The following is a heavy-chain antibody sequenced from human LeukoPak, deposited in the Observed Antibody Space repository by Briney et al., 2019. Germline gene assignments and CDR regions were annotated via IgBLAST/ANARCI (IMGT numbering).Heavy chain of an antibody. J-gene: IGHJ5*02. CDR1: GFTFSSYS. CDR2: ISSSSTI. Sequence: GGSLRLSCAASGFTFSSYSMNWVRQAPGKGLEWVSYISSSSTIYYADSVKGRFTISRDNAKNSLYLQMNSLRDEDTAVYYCARRGRYSSSIDPWGQGTLVTVSS. CDR3: ARRGRYSSSIDP. V-gene: IGHV3-48*02. D-gene: IGHD6-13*01.